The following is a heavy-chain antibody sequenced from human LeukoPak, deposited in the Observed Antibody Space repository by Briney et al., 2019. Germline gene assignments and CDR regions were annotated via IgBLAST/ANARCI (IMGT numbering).Heavy chain of an antibody. CDR3: ARASNGGSLYDD. CDR2: IQNDGRST. V-gene: IGHV3-74*01. J-gene: IGHJ4*02. CDR1: VFTFCSYW. Sequence: GSPCHSPAASVFTFCSYWVNWVRQAPEKGLVWVSRIQNDGRSTSYADSVKGRFTISRDNAKNTLYLQMNSLRAEDTAVYYCARASNGGSLYDDWGGGTILIVFS. D-gene: IGHD4-23*01.